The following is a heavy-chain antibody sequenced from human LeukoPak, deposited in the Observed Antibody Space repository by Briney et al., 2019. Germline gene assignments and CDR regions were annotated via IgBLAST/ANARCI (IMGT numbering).Heavy chain of an antibody. CDR3: ARGKRSRDYYDSSGYSGIGY. D-gene: IGHD3-22*01. CDR2: ICSSGSTI. Sequence: GGSLRLSCAASGFTFSDYYMSWIRQAPGKGLEWVAYICSSGSTIYYADSVKGRFTISRDNAKNSLYLQMNSLRAGDTAVYYCARGKRSRDYYDSSGYSGIGYWGQGTLVTVSS. CDR1: GFTFSDYY. J-gene: IGHJ4*02. V-gene: IGHV3-11*04.